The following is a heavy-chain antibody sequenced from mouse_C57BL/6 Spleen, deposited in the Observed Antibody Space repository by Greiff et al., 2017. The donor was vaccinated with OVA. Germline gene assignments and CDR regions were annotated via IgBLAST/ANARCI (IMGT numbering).Heavy chain of an antibody. Sequence: QVQLQQPGAELVRPGTSVKLSCKASGYTFTSYWMHWVKQRPGQGLEWIGVIDPSDSYTNYNQKFKGKATLTVDTSSSTAYMQLSSLTSEDSAVYYCARTGTNYYAMDDWGQGTSVTVSS. CDR1: GYTFTSYW. CDR3: ARTGTNYYAMDD. CDR2: IDPSDSYT. J-gene: IGHJ4*01. D-gene: IGHD4-1*01. V-gene: IGHV1-59*01.